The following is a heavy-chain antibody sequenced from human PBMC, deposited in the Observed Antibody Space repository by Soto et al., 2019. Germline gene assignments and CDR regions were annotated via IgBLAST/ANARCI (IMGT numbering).Heavy chain of an antibody. V-gene: IGHV3-23*01. CDR3: AKTYDSSGYYDFDY. Sequence: PGGSLRLSCAASGFTFSSYAMSWVRQAPGKGLEWASAISGSGGSTYYADSVKGRFTISRDNSKNTLYLQMNSLRAEDTAVYYCAKTYDSSGYYDFDYWGQGTLVTVSS. D-gene: IGHD3-22*01. CDR1: GFTFSSYA. J-gene: IGHJ4*02. CDR2: ISGSGGST.